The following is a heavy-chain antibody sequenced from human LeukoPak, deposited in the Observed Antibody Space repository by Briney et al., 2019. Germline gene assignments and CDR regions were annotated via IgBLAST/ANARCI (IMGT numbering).Heavy chain of an antibody. J-gene: IGHJ5*02. D-gene: IGHD2-21*02. Sequence: GGSLRLSCAASGFTFSSYAMSWVRQAPGKGPEWVSAISGAGGRTYYADSVKGRFTISRDNSKNTLYLQMDSLRAEDTAVYYCAKDRADSGDRLRFDPWGQGTLVTVSS. CDR1: GFTFSSYA. V-gene: IGHV3-23*01. CDR2: ISGAGGRT. CDR3: AKDRADSGDRLRFDP.